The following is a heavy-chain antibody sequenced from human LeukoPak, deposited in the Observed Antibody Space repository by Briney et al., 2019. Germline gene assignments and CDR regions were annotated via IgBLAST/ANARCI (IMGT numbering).Heavy chain of an antibody. V-gene: IGHV1-2*06. CDR3: ARAQGSGWGYNWFDP. J-gene: IGHJ5*02. CDR1: GYTFTSYG. Sequence: ASVKVSCKASGYTFTSYGISWVRQAPGQGLEWMGRINPNSGGTNYAQKFQGRVTMTRDTSISTAYMELSRLRPDDTAVYYCARAQGSGWGYNWFDPWGQGTLVTVSS. CDR2: INPNSGGT. D-gene: IGHD6-19*01.